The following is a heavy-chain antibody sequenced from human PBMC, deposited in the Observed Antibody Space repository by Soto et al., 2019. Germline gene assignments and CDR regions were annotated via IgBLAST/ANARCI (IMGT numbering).Heavy chain of an antibody. Sequence: QAQLVSSGAEVKKPGASVKVSCKASGYTFTGYYFHWVRQVPGQGLEWVGWINLNSGGAIYAKNFQGRVTMTRDTSISTADLELASLRSNDTAMYYCARRNLPEPGSAFDLWGEWTMVTVSS. D-gene: IGHD1-1*01. CDR2: INLNSGGA. V-gene: IGHV1-2*02. J-gene: IGHJ3*01. CDR3: ARRNLPEPGSAFDL. CDR1: GYTFTGYY.